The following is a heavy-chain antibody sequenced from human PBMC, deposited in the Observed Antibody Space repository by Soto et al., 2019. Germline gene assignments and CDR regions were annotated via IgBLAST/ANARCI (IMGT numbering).Heavy chain of an antibody. V-gene: IGHV4-30-2*01. CDR1: GGSISSGGYS. D-gene: IGHD3-10*01. CDR3: ARVPGP. Sequence: QLQLQESGSGLVKPSQTMSLTCAVSGGSISSGGYSWSWLRQPPGKGLEWIGYIHHSGSTYYNPSLKSRVTISVDRSKNQFSLKLSSVADADTSMYYSARVPGPWGQGTLVPVSS. J-gene: IGHJ5*02. CDR2: IHHSGST.